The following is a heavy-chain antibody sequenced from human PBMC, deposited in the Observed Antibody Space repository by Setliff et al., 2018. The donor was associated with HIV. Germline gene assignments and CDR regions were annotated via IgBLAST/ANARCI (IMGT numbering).Heavy chain of an antibody. Sequence: ASVKVSCKASGYTFTSYGISWVRQAPGQGLEWMGWISAHNGNTNYAQKLQGRVTMTTDTSSSTAYLDLRSLRSDDTAVYYCAKCSEMLGTPATSSGYYCGWFDPWGQGTLVTVSS. CDR2: ISAHNGNT. CDR1: GYTFTSYG. V-gene: IGHV1-18*01. CDR3: AKCSEMLGTPATSSGYYCGWFDP. D-gene: IGHD3-22*01. J-gene: IGHJ5*02.